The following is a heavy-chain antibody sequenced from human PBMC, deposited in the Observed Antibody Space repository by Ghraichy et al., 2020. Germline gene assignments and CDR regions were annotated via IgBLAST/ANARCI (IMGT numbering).Heavy chain of an antibody. CDR3: ARSRADSPLDFSISKY. CDR1: GFTFSTYA. V-gene: IGHV3-30-3*01. Sequence: GESLNISCAASGFTFSTYAMHWVRQAPGKGLEWVAIISRDGSNQYYADSVKGRFTISRDNPKNTLYLQMSSLRLEDTAVYYCARSRADSPLDFSISKYWGPGSRVNVSS. CDR2: ISRDGSNQ. J-gene: IGHJ4*02. D-gene: IGHD3/OR15-3a*01.